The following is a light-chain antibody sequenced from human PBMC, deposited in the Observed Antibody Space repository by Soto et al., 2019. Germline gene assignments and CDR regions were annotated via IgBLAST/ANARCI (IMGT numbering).Light chain of an antibody. Sequence: QSVLTQPPSASGTPGQRVTISCSGSSSNIGGNPVNWYQQLPGTAPKLLIYNNNQRPSGVPDRFSGSKSGTSASLAISGLQSEDEADYYCAAWHDSLNGPVFCGGTKVTVL. CDR1: SSNIGGNP. CDR3: AAWHDSLNGPV. V-gene: IGLV1-44*01. J-gene: IGLJ3*02. CDR2: NNN.